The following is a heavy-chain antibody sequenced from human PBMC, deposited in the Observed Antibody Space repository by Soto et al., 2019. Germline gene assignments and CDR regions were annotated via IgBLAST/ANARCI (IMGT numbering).Heavy chain of an antibody. CDR2: ISGSGGST. CDR1: GFTFSSYA. V-gene: IGHV3-23*01. J-gene: IGHJ6*02. D-gene: IGHD5-12*01. Sequence: GGSLRLSCAASGFTFSSYAMSWVRQAPGKGLEWVSAISGSGGSTYYADSVKGRFTISRDNSKNTLYLQMNSLRAEDTAVYYWAKPSGYDLNYYYYGMDVWGQGTTVTVSS. CDR3: AKPSGYDLNYYYYGMDV.